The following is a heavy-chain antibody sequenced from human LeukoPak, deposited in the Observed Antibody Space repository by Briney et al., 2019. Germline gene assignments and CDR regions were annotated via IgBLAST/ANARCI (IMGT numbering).Heavy chain of an antibody. V-gene: IGHV1-18*01. CDR2: ISAYNGNT. J-gene: IGHJ3*02. Sequence: GASVKVSCKASGYTFTSYAMHWVRQAPGQGLEWMGWISAYNGNTNYAQKLQGRVTMTTDTSTSTAYMELRSLRSDDTAVYYCARDRMPSRAFDIWGQGTMVTVSS. D-gene: IGHD2-2*01. CDR1: GYTFTSYA. CDR3: ARDRMPSRAFDI.